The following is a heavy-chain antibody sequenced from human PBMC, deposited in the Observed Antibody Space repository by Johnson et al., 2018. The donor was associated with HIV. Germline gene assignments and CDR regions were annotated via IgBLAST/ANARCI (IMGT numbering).Heavy chain of an antibody. Sequence: VQLVESGGGVAQPGGCLRLSCAASGFTFTSYAIHWVRQAPGKGLEWVAVISYDGSNKYYADSVKGRFTISRDNSKNTLYLQMNSLRVEDTAVYYCARDESGYDEGFDAFDIWGQGTMVTVSS. CDR1: GFTFTSYA. J-gene: IGHJ3*02. CDR2: ISYDGSNK. CDR3: ARDESGYDEGFDAFDI. D-gene: IGHD5-12*01. V-gene: IGHV3-30*04.